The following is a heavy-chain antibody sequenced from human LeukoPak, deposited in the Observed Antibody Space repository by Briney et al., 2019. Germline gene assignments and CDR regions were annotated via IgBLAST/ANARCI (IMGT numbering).Heavy chain of an antibody. CDR3: AKDRMIVVVIGYFDY. D-gene: IGHD3-22*01. V-gene: IGHV3-23*01. J-gene: IGHJ4*02. CDR1: GFTFSSYA. CDR2: ISGSGGST. Sequence: GGSLRLSCATSGFTFSSYAMSWVRQAPGKGLEWVSAISGSGGSTYYADSVKGRFTISRDNSKNTLYLQMNSLRAEDTAVYYCAKDRMIVVVIGYFDYWGQGTLVTVSS.